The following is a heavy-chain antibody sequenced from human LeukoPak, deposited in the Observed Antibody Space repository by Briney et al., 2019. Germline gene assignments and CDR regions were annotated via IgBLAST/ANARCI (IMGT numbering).Heavy chain of an antibody. CDR3: ARQTYYYDSGGYYPGYLNH. D-gene: IGHD3-22*01. J-gene: IGHJ1*01. CDR2: VIPVFGTT. Sequence: GASVKVSCRASGDTFNSYGISWVRRAPGQGLEWMGRVIPVFGTTNYAQNFQGRVTITADKSTSTAYMELSSLRSEDTAMYYCARQTYYYDSGGYYPGYLNHWGQGTLVIVSS. V-gene: IGHV1-69*06. CDR1: GDTFNSYG.